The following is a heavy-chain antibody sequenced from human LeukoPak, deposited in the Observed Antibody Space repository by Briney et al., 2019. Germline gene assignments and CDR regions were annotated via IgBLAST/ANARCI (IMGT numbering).Heavy chain of an antibody. CDR1: GYTFTTYY. CDR3: ARVYYDSSGYYYDGGFDY. Sequence: ASVKVSCKASGYTFTTYYIHWVRQAPGQGLEWMGIINPSGGSTTYAQKFHGRVTMTRDTSTSTVYMELSSLRSDDTAVYYCARVYYDSSGYYYDGGFDYWGQGTLVTVSS. D-gene: IGHD3-22*01. V-gene: IGHV1-46*01. CDR2: INPSGGST. J-gene: IGHJ4*02.